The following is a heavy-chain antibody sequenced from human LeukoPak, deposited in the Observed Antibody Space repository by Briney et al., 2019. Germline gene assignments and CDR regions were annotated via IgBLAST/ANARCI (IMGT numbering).Heavy chain of an antibody. CDR2: IYHSGST. J-gene: IGHJ4*02. CDR3: ARVGSGVNLYYFDY. CDR1: GGSISSSNR. D-gene: IGHD4-23*01. Sequence: PSETLSLTCAVSGGSISSSNRWSWVRQPPEKGLEWIGEIYHSGSTNYNPSLKGRVTISVDTSKNQFSLKLSSVTAADTAVYYCARVGSGVNLYYFDYWGQGTLVTVSS. V-gene: IGHV4-4*02.